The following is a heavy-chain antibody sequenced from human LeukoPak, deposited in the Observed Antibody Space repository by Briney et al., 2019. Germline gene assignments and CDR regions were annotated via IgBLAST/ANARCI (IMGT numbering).Heavy chain of an antibody. CDR1: GFTFSSYG. CDR2: IWYDGSIK. J-gene: IGHJ4*02. V-gene: IGHV3-33*06. D-gene: IGHD3-22*01. Sequence: GRSLRLSCAASGFTFSSYGMHWVRQAPGKGLEWVAVIWYDGSIKYYGDSVKGRFTISRDNSKNTLYLQMNSLSAEDTAVYYCAKSRGYYYEKSGPADYWGQGTLVTVSS. CDR3: AKSRGYYYEKSGPADY.